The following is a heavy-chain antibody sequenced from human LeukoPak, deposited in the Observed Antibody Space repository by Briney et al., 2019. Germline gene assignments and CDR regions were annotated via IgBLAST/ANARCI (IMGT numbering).Heavy chain of an antibody. CDR2: MNPNSGNT. V-gene: IGHV1-8*01. Sequence: EASVKVSCKASGYTFTSYDINWVRQATGQGLEWMGWMNPNSGNTGYAQKFQGRVTMTRNTSISTAYMELSSLRSEGTAVYYCARGEYSSSPGNWFDPWGQGTLVTVSS. CDR3: ARGEYSSSPGNWFDP. J-gene: IGHJ5*02. CDR1: GYTFTSYD. D-gene: IGHD6-6*01.